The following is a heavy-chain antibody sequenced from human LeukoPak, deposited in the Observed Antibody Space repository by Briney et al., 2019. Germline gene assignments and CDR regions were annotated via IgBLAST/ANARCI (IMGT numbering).Heavy chain of an antibody. CDR1: GFTFGAYT. V-gene: IGHV3-21*06. CDR2: IFSRSESI. J-gene: IGHJ4*02. Sequence: GGSLRLSCAASGFTFGAYTINWVRQAPGKGLEWVSCIFSRSESILYADSVKGRFTISRDNAKNLLYLQLDSLRVEDTAVYYCARDFFHSSESRPFDYWGQGTLVTVSS. CDR3: ARDFFHSSESRPFDY. D-gene: IGHD3-22*01.